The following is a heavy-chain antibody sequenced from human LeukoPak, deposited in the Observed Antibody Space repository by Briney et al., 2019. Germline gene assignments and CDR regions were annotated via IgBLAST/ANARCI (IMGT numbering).Heavy chain of an antibody. J-gene: IGHJ4*02. CDR2: IYSSGGT. CDR3: ARGSSISWSPYYFEY. D-gene: IGHD6-13*01. CDR1: GGSVSSGSYY. Sequence: SETLSLTCTVSGGSVSSGSYYWRWIRQPPGKGLEWIGYIYSSGGTNYKPSLKSRVTISKDTSKNQFSLKLPSVTAADTAVYYCARGSSISWSPYYFEYWGEGTLVTVSS. V-gene: IGHV4-61*01.